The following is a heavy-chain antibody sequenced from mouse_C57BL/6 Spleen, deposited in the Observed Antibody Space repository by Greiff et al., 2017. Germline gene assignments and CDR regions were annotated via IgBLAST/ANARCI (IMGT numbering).Heavy chain of an antibody. CDR2: IYPRSGNT. J-gene: IGHJ4*01. Sequence: VKLVESGAELARPGASVKLSCKASGYTFTSYGISWVKQRTGQGLEWIGEIYPRSGNTYYNEKFKGKATLTADKSSSTAYMELRSLTSEDSAVYFCARSEWLLKDGYWGQGTSVTVSS. CDR3: ARSEWLLKDGY. CDR1: GYTFTSYG. V-gene: IGHV1-81*01. D-gene: IGHD2-3*01.